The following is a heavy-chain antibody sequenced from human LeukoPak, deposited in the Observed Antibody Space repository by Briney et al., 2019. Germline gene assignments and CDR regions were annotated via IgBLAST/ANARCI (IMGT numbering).Heavy chain of an antibody. CDR2: IYTSGST. J-gene: IGHJ5*02. CDR1: GGSISSYY. D-gene: IGHD6-6*01. V-gene: IGHV4-4*07. CDR3: AREGIAARPDRNWFDP. Sequence: SETLSLTCTVSGGSISSYYWSWIRQPAGKGLEWIGRIYTSGSTNYNPSLKSRVTMSVDTSKNQFSLKLSSVTAADTAVYYCAREGIAARPDRNWFDPWGQGTLVTVSS.